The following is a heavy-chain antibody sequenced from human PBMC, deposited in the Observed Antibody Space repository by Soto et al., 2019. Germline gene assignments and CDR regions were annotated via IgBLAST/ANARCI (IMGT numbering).Heavy chain of an antibody. J-gene: IGHJ4*02. CDR1: GFSVSSNY. D-gene: IGHD2-2*01. V-gene: IGHV3-66*01. Sequence: EVRLVESGGGLVHPGGSLRLSCAASGFSVSSNYMSWVRQAPGKGLEWVSVLYSGSDTYEIHYADSGRGRFTISRDNSKDTLFLQMNSLRVEDTALYFCASRVPWYCSAGRSCYAYFDYWGQGTLVTVSS. CDR3: ASRVPWYCSAGRSCYAYFDY. CDR2: LYSGSDT.